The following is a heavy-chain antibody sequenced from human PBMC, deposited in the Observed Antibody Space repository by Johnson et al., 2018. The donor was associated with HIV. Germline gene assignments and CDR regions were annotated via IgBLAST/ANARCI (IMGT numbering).Heavy chain of an antibody. CDR3: ARVPRIEQQLVHAFDI. CDR2: ISYDGSNK. CDR1: GFTFSSYG. J-gene: IGHJ3*02. Sequence: QVQLVESGGGVVQPGRSLRLSCAASGFTFSSYGMHWVRQAPGKGLEWVAVISYDGSNKYYADSVKGRFTISRDNSKNTLYLQMNSLRAEDTAVYYCARVPRIEQQLVHAFDIWGQGTMVTVSS. D-gene: IGHD6-13*01. V-gene: IGHV3-30*03.